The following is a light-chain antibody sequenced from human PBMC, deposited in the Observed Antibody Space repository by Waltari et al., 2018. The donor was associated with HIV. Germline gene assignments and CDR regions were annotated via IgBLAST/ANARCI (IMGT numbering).Light chain of an antibody. Sequence: QSVLAQPPSASGTPGQRVTISYSGSTSNIGGNTVSWYQPLPGTAPKLLIYSNNERPAAVPDRLPGATSGTSAALVLRGLQSEDEADDYCAAWDDSLKGGAFGTGTKVTVL. CDR3: AAWDDSLKGGA. CDR1: TSNIGGNT. CDR2: SNN. J-gene: IGLJ1*01. V-gene: IGLV1-44*01.